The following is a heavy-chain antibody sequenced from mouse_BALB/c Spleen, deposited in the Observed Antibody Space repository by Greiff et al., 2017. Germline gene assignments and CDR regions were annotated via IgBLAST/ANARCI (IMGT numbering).Heavy chain of an antibody. Sequence: VQLKESGPGLVKPSQSLSLTCSVTVYSITSGYYWNWIRQFPGNKLVWMGYISYDGSNNYNPSLKNRISITRDTSKNQFFLKLNSVTTEDTATYYCAREARATNAMDYWGQGTSVTVSS. CDR3: AREARATNAMDY. V-gene: IGHV3-6*02. CDR2: ISYDGSN. D-gene: IGHD3-1*01. J-gene: IGHJ4*01. CDR1: VYSITSGYY.